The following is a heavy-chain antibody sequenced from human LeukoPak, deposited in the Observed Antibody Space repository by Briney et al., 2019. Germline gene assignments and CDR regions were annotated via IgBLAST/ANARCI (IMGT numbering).Heavy chain of an antibody. J-gene: IGHJ5*02. D-gene: IGHD2-15*01. V-gene: IGHV3-13*04. Sequence: PGGSLRLSCAASGFTLSSYDMHWVRQGTGKGLQRVSGIDTAGDTAYPGSVKGRFTISRDNSKNSLHLQMNSLRSEDTAFYYCVKDLADIMMVEAAMESWGQGTLVTVSS. CDR3: VKDLADIMMVEAAMES. CDR1: GFTLSSYD. CDR2: IDTAGDT.